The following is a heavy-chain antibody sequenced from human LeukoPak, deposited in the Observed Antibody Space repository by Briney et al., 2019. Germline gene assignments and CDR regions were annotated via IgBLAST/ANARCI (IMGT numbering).Heavy chain of an antibody. CDR1: GYTFTSYG. Sequence: ASVKVSCKASGYTFTSYGISWVRQAPGQGLEWMGWISAYNGNTNYAQKLQGRVTMTTDTSTSTAYMELRSLRSDDTAVYYCAREEGIVVVPAANPALVGFDPWGRGTLVTVSS. CDR2: ISAYNGNT. V-gene: IGHV1-18*01. CDR3: AREEGIVVVPAANPALVGFDP. D-gene: IGHD2-2*01. J-gene: IGHJ5*02.